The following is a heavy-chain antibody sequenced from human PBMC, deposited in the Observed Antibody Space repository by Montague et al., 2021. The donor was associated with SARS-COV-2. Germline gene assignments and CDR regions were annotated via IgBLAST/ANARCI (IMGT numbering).Heavy chain of an antibody. CDR2: INLSGST. CDR3: ARVRYYGSGTSMGMDV. CDR1: GGSFSGYY. D-gene: IGHD3-10*01. Sequence: SETLSLTCAVYGGSFSGYYWSWIRQPPGKGLEWIGEINLSGSTNYNQSLKSRVTISVDTSKNQFSLKLSSVTAADTAVYYCARVRYYGSGTSMGMDVWGQGTTVTVSS. V-gene: IGHV4-34*01. J-gene: IGHJ6*02.